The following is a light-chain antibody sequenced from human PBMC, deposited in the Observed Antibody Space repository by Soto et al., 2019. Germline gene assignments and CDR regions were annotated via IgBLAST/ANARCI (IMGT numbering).Light chain of an antibody. Sequence: IVMTQSPATLAVSPGLISTLSCRASQSIGDTLAWYQLKPGQAPRLLIYGASSRVTGFPARFSGSGSGTEFTLTISSLQSEDFAVYYCQQSNDWPWTFGQGTKVDIK. CDR2: GAS. CDR1: QSIGDT. J-gene: IGKJ1*01. V-gene: IGKV3-15*01. CDR3: QQSNDWPWT.